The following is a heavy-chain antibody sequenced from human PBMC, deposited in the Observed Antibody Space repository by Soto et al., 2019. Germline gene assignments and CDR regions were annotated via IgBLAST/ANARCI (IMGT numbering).Heavy chain of an antibody. CDR1: GGSFTSYS. Sequence: QVQLVQSGAELKKPGSSVKVSCEASGGSFTSYSFTWERQAPGQGLEWMGRIIPIQGKANYALKFQDRVTITADRSTRTVYMELTSLRPEDTAVHFCAKSLLFVDHGYMDVWGKGTTVTVSS. J-gene: IGHJ6*03. V-gene: IGHV1-69*02. D-gene: IGHD2-21*01. CDR3: AKSLLFVDHGYMDV. CDR2: IIPIQGKA.